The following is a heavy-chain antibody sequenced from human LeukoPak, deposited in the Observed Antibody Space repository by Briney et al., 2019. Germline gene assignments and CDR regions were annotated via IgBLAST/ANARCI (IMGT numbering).Heavy chain of an antibody. J-gene: IGHJ4*02. V-gene: IGHV3-64D*06. Sequence: GGSLRLSCSASGFTFSSYAMHWVRQAPGKGPEYVSAISPNGGSTYYADSVKGRFTISRDNSKNTLFLQMSSLRAEDTAVYYCVKDPAYWGQGTLVTVSS. CDR2: ISPNGGST. CDR1: GFTFSSYA. CDR3: VKDPAY.